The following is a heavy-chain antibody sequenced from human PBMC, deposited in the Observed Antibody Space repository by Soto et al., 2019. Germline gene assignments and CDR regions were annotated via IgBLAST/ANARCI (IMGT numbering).Heavy chain of an antibody. CDR3: ARYYYDSSGYPPKGMDV. V-gene: IGHV1-69*01. D-gene: IGHD3-22*01. CDR1: GGTFSSYA. J-gene: IGHJ6*02. CDR2: IIPIFGTA. Sequence: QVQLVQSGAEVKKPGSSVKVSCKASGGTFSSYAISWVRQAPGQGLQWMGGIIPIFGTANYAQKFQGRVTITADESTSTAYMELSSLRSEDTAVYYCARYYYDSSGYPPKGMDVWGQGTTVTVSS.